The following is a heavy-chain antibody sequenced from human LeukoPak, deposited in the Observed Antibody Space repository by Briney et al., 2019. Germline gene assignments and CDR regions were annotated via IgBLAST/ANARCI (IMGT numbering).Heavy chain of an antibody. CDR2: ISGSGGST. CDR3: AKGNDFWSGYYDY. D-gene: IGHD3-3*01. Sequence: GGSLRLSCAASGFTFSSYAMSWVRQAPGKGLEWVSAISGSGGSTYYADSVKGRSTISRDNSKNTLYLQMNSLRAEDTAVYYCAKGNDFWSGYYDYWGQGTLVIVSS. J-gene: IGHJ4*02. V-gene: IGHV3-23*01. CDR1: GFTFSSYA.